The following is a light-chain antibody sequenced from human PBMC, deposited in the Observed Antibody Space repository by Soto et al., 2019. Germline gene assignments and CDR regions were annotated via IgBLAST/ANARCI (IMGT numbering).Light chain of an antibody. J-gene: IGKJ4*01. CDR2: GAS. CDR3: QQYNDWPPLT. CDR1: QSIINN. Sequence: EIVMTQSTDTLSVSPGERATLSCRASQSIINNLAWYQQKPGQAPRLLIYGASIRATGFPARFSGSGSGTEFTLTISSLQSEDFAVYYCQQYNDWPPLTFGGGTKVEIK. V-gene: IGKV3-15*01.